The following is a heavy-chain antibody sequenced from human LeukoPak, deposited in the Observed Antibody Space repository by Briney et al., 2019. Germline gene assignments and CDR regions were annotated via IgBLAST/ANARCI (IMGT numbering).Heavy chain of an antibody. J-gene: IGHJ4*02. CDR3: ARGVSFRMVGTATDFDY. D-gene: IGHD2-21*02. Sequence: GGSLRLSCAASGFAFSFFAMSWVRQAPGRGLEWVSSIISSSGYIHYADSVKGRFTISRDNAKNSLYLQMNSLRAEDTAVYYCARGVSFRMVGTATDFDYWGQGTLVTVSS. CDR2: IISSSGYI. CDR1: GFAFSFFA. V-gene: IGHV3-21*01.